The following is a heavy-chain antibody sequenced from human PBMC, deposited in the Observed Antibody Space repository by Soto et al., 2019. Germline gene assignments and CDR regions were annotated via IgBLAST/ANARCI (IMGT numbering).Heavy chain of an antibody. D-gene: IGHD2-8*01. CDR1: GGPISSYY. CDR3: ARDLGYCTNGVCQMWGHYYYGMDV. J-gene: IGHJ6*02. Sequence: SETLSLTCTVSGGPISSYYWSWIRQPPGKGLEWIGYIYYSGSTNYNPSLKSRVTISVDTSKNQFSLKLSSVTAADTAVYYCARDLGYCTNGVCQMWGHYYYGMDVWGQGTTVTVSS. V-gene: IGHV4-59*01. CDR2: IYYSGST.